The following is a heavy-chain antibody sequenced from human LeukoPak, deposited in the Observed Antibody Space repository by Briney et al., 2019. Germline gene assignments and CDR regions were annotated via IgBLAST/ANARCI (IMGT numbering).Heavy chain of an antibody. CDR1: GFTFSTYA. J-gene: IGHJ3*02. CDR3: AKRNDPYYYDSSGSQSPAFDI. Sequence: GGSLRLSCAASGFTFSTYAMTWVRQAPGKGLEWVSAISGGGTTTYYADSVKGRFTISRDNSKNTLYLQMNSLRAEDTAVYYCAKRNDPYYYDSSGSQSPAFDIWGQGSMVTVSS. D-gene: IGHD3-22*01. V-gene: IGHV3-23*01. CDR2: ISGGGTTT.